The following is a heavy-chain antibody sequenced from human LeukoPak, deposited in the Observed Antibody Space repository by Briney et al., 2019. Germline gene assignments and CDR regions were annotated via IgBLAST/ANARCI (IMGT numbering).Heavy chain of an antibody. CDR2: ISGRDDST. Sequence: PGVSLRLSCAASGFSFSNYAMSWVRQVPGKGLEWVSAISGRDDSTYYADSVKGRFTISRDTSKNTLYLQMNSLRAEDTAVYYCAKWGDYDVLTGYYDSDYWGQGTLVTVSS. D-gene: IGHD3-9*01. CDR3: AKWGDYDVLTGYYDSDY. V-gene: IGHV3-23*01. J-gene: IGHJ4*02. CDR1: GFSFSNYA.